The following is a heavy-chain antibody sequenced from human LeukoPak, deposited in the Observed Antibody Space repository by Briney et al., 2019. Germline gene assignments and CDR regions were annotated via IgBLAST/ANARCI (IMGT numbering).Heavy chain of an antibody. D-gene: IGHD2-15*01. J-gene: IGHJ4*02. CDR3: AKGSGYCSGGSCYVDY. CDR1: GFTFSSYA. Sequence: GGSLRLSCAASGFTFSSYAMSWVRQAPGKVLEWVSAISGSGGSTYYADSVKGRFTISRDNSKNTLYLQMNSLRAEDTAVYYCAKGSGYCSGGSCYVDYWGQGTLVTVSS. V-gene: IGHV3-23*01. CDR2: ISGSGGST.